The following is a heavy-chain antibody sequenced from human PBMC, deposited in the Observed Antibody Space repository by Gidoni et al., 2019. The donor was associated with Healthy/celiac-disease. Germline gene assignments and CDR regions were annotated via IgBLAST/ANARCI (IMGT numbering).Heavy chain of an antibody. D-gene: IGHD4-17*01. CDR2: ISSRSSTI. J-gene: IGHJ3*02. Sequence: EVQLVESGGGLVQHGGSLRLSCAASGFTFSSYSMNWVRQAPGKGLEWVSYISSRSSTIYYADSVKGRFTISRDNAKNSLYLQMNSLRAEDTAVYYCAREAVTNAFDIWGQGTMVTVSS. CDR3: AREAVTNAFDI. CDR1: GFTFSSYS. V-gene: IGHV3-48*01.